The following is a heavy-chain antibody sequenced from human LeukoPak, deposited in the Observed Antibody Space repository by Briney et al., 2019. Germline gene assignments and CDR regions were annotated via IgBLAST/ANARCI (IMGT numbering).Heavy chain of an antibody. J-gene: IGHJ4*02. CDR3: AKELGRTWVQVAN. CDR1: GFTFSSDA. V-gene: IGHV3-23*01. Sequence: GGSLRLSCIGTGFTFSSDAMGWVRQAPGKGLEWVSGISGSGGSTYYADSVKGRFTISRDNSKNTPYLQMNSLRVEDTAVDYCAKELGRTWVQVANWGQGTLVTVSS. CDR2: ISGSGGST. D-gene: IGHD2-15*01.